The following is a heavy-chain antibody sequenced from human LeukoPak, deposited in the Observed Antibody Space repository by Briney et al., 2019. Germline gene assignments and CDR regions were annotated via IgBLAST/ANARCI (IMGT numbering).Heavy chain of an antibody. D-gene: IGHD1-26*01. J-gene: IGHJ4*02. CDR3: TSDASGSYSGY. V-gene: IGHV4-31*03. CDR2: IYYSGST. Sequence: SQTLSLTCTVSGDSINSGGYFWSWIRQHPGKGLEWIGYIYYSGSTYYNPSLKSRVTISVDTSKNQFSLKLSSVTAADTAVYYCTSDASGSYSGYWGQGTLVTVSS. CDR1: GDSINSGGYF.